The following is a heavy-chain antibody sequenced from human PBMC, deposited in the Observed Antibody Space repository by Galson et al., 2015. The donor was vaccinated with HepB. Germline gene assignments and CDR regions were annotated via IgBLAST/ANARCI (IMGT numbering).Heavy chain of an antibody. CDR3: VYRENYYDNGGRIDY. CDR1: GFSFSTTGVG. Sequence: PALVKPTQTLTLTCTFSGFSFSTTGVGVGWIRQPPGKALECLALIYWDDDKRYSPSLRSRLTIIKDTSKNQVVLTMTNMDPVDTATYYCVYRENYYDNGGRIDYWGQGTLVTVSS. J-gene: IGHJ4*02. D-gene: IGHD3-22*01. V-gene: IGHV2-5*02. CDR2: IYWDDDK.